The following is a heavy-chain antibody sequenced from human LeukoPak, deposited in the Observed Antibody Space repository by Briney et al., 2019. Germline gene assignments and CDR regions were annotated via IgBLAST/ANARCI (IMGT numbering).Heavy chain of an antibody. CDR2: INHSGST. J-gene: IGHJ4*02. D-gene: IGHD5-18*01. CDR3: GGVRYSLRR. CDR1: GGSFSGYY. Sequence: PSETLSLTCAVYGGSFSGYYWSWIRQPPGKGLEWIGEINHSGSTKYNPSLKSRVTIFVRTSKNQTSLKLSDVTSADTAVVYCGGVRYSLRRWGQGTLVTVSS. V-gene: IGHV4-34*01.